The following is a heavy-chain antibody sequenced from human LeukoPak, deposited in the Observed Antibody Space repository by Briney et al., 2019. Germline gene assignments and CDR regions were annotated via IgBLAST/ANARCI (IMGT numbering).Heavy chain of an antibody. J-gene: IGHJ4*02. CDR3: ASHYDTSGYHYFDF. Sequence: GSLRLSCAVSGFTFSWYSMNWVRQAPGKGLEWVAVISSDGSNKYYADSVKGRFTISRDNSKNTLYLQMNSLRAEDTAVYSCASHYDTSGYHYFDFWGQGTLVTVSS. CDR2: ISSDGSNK. D-gene: IGHD3-22*01. V-gene: IGHV3-30*03. CDR1: GFTFSWYS.